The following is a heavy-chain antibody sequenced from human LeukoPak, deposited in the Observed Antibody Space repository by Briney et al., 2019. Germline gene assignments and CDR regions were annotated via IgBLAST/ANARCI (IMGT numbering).Heavy chain of an antibody. V-gene: IGHV1-2*06. CDR2: INPNSGGT. CDR1: GYTFTGYY. D-gene: IGHD1-20*01. J-gene: IGHJ4*02. Sequence: GASVKVSCKASGYTFTGYYMHWVRQAPGQGLEWMGRINPNSGGTNYAQKFQGRVTMTRDTSISTAYMELSRLRSDGTAVYYRARKGRVTGTFDYWGQGTLVTVSS. CDR3: ARKGRVTGTFDY.